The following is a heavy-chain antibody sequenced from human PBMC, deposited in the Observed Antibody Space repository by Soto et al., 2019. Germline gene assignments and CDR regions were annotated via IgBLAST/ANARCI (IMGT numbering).Heavy chain of an antibody. Sequence: QVQLVQSGAEVKKPGASVKVSCKASGYTFTIYGISWVRQAPGQGLEWMGWSSAYNGDTNYAQKYQGRVTMTTDTSTSTGDMELRSLSFDDTAVYSCARVGQFTGWFDSWGQGTLVTVSS. CDR3: ARVGQFTGWFDS. D-gene: IGHD1-26*01. CDR2: SSAYNGDT. J-gene: IGHJ5*01. V-gene: IGHV1-18*04. CDR1: GYTFTIYG.